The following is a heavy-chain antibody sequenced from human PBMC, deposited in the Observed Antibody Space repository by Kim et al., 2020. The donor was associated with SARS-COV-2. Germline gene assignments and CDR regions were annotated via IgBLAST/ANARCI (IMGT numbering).Heavy chain of an antibody. V-gene: IGHV1-69*13. D-gene: IGHD4-4*01. CDR2: IIPIFGTA. CDR1: GGTFSSYA. J-gene: IGHJ4*02. CDR3: ARDKTTVTSPPTVTYAD. Sequence: SVKVSCKASGGTFSSYAISWVRQAPGQGLEWMGGIIPIFGTANYAQKFQGRVTITADESTSTAYMELSSLRSEDTAVYYCARDKTTVTSPPTVTYADWGQGTLVTVSS.